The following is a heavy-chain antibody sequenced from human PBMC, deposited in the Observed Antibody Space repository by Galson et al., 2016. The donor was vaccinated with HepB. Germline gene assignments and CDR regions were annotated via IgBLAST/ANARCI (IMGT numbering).Heavy chain of an antibody. CDR1: GFTFDDYA. D-gene: IGHD6-13*01. CDR2: ISYDGNNK. J-gene: IGHJ4*02. V-gene: IGHV3-30*18. CDR3: AKDQKKAAAGFYFDY. Sequence: LRLSCAASGFTFDDYAMHWVRQAPGKGLEWVAFISYDGNNKWFADSVKGRFTISRDNSKNTVYLQMNSLRREDTAVYYCAKDQKKAAAGFYFDYWGQGTLVTVSS.